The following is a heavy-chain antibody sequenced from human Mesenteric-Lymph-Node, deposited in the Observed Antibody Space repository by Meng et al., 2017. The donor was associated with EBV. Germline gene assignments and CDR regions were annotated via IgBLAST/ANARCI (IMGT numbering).Heavy chain of an antibody. Sequence: QVHLQQWGAGLLKPSEALSLTCAVDGGSFSGYYWTWIRQPPGRGLEWIGEINHSGSTNHNPSLKSRVTISADTSKDQFSLKLGSVTAADTAVYYCARGYAGYYGKLFDYWGQGTLVTVSS. CDR3: ARGYAGYYGKLFDY. CDR2: INHSGST. V-gene: IGHV4-34*01. J-gene: IGHJ4*02. CDR1: GGSFSGYY. D-gene: IGHD3-3*01.